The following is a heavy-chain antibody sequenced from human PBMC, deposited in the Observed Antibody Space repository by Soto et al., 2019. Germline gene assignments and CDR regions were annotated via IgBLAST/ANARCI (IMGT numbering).Heavy chain of an antibody. CDR1: GGSISSSSYY. CDR3: ASTTYYDSLNWFDP. CDR2: IYYSGST. D-gene: IGHD3-3*01. J-gene: IGHJ5*02. V-gene: IGHV4-39*01. Sequence: PSETLSLTCTVSGGSISSSSYYWGWIRQPPGKGLEWIGSIYYSGSTYYNPSLKSRVTISVDTSKNQFSLKLSSVTAADTAVYYCASTTYYDSLNWFDPWGQGTLVTVSS.